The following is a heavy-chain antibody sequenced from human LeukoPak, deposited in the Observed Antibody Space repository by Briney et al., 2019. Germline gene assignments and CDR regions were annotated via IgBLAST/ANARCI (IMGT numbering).Heavy chain of an antibody. J-gene: IGHJ4*02. D-gene: IGHD5-24*01. V-gene: IGHV3-7*01. Sequence: PGGSLRLSCAASGFTFSSYWMTWVRQAPGKGLEWVANIKQDGSEKYYVDSAKGRFTISRDNAKNSLYLQMNSLRAEDTAVYYCAGGRDVYRYWGQGTLVTVSS. CDR1: GFTFSSYW. CDR3: AGGRDVYRY. CDR2: IKQDGSEK.